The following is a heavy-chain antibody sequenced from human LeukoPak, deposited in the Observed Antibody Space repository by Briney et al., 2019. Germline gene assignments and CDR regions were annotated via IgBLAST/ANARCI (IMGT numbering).Heavy chain of an antibody. V-gene: IGHV4-59*01. Sequence: SETLSLTCTVSGGSISSYYWTGIRQPPGQGLEWIGLVYYSGSTNYNPSLKSRVTISVDTSKNQFSLKLSSVTAADTAVYYCARVKAKTFDYWGQGTLVTVSS. CDR3: ARVKAKTFDY. CDR1: GGSISSYY. D-gene: IGHD1-26*01. J-gene: IGHJ4*02. CDR2: VYYSGST.